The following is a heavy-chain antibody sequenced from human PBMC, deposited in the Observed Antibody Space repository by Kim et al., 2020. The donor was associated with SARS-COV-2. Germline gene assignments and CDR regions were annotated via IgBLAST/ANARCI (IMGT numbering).Heavy chain of an antibody. V-gene: IGHV3-30*04. D-gene: IGHD2-21*02. Sequence: GGSLRLSCAASGFTFSSYAMHWVRQAPGKGLEWVAVISYDGSNKYYADSVKGRFTISRDNSKNTLYLQMNSLRAEDTAVYYCARDQGYGGDSGGWFDPWGQGTLVTVSS. CDR3: ARDQGYGGDSGGWFDP. CDR1: GFTFSSYA. CDR2: ISYDGSNK. J-gene: IGHJ5*02.